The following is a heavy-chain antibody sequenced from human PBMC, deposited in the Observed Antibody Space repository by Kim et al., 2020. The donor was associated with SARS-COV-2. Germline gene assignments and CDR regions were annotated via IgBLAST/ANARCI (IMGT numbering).Heavy chain of an antibody. J-gene: IGHJ6*02. D-gene: IGHD1-1*01. CDR1: GFTFSSYS. CDR3: ARVQLERLGYYYYYGMDV. CDR2: ISSSSSYI. Sequence: GGSLRLSCAASGFTFSSYSMNWVRQAPGKGLEWVSSISSSSSYIYYADSVKGRFTISRDNAKNSLYLQMNSLRAEDTAVYYCARVQLERLGYYYYYGMDVWGQGTTVTVSS. V-gene: IGHV3-21*01.